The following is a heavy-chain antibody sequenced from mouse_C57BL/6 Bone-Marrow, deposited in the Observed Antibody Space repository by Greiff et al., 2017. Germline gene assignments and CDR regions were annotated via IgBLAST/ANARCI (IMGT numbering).Heavy chain of an antibody. CDR3: TRSLIYYGTNY. Sequence: DVKLVESGAELVKPGASVKLSCTASGFNIQDYYIHWVKQRTEQGLEWIGRIDPEDGETKYAPKFQDKATITADTSSNTAYLQLSSLTSEDTAVYYCTRSLIYYGTNYWGQGTTLTVSS. D-gene: IGHD1-1*01. CDR1: GFNIQDYY. J-gene: IGHJ2*01. V-gene: IGHV14-2*01. CDR2: IDPEDGET.